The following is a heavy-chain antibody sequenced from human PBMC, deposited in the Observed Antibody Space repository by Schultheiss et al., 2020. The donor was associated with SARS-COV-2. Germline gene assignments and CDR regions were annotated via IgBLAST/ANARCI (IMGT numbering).Heavy chain of an antibody. Sequence: GGSLRLSCATSGFIFSSYSMNWVRQSPGKGLEWISYISSSGSIIFYADSVKGRFSISRDNARNSLYLQMNSLRAEDTAVYYCARRNGSYYYDSSGFDYWGQGTLVTVSS. CDR3: ARRNGSYYYDSSGFDY. J-gene: IGHJ4*02. D-gene: IGHD3-22*01. CDR2: ISSSGSII. V-gene: IGHV3-48*01. CDR1: GFIFSSYS.